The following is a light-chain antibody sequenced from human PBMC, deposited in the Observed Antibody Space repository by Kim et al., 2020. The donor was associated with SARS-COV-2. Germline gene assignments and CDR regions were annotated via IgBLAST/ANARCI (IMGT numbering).Light chain of an antibody. J-gene: IGKJ2*01. CDR1: QSVNSN. CDR3: QQYNYWYT. Sequence: LSVSTGERATLSCRASQSVNSNLAWYQQKPGQAPRLLIYGASTRATGIPARFSGSGSGTEFTLTISSLQSEDFAVYYCQQYNYWYTFGQGTKLEI. V-gene: IGKV3-15*01. CDR2: GAS.